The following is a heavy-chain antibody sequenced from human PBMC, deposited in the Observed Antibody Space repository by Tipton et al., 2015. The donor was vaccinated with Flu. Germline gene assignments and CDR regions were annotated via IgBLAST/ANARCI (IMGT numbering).Heavy chain of an antibody. CDR3: ARGQGNSGWRYFDY. V-gene: IGHV4-4*07. J-gene: IGHJ4*02. Sequence: SLTCNVSGGSLSGYYWSWIRQPAGKGLEWIGRIYTSGNTNYSPSLKSRVTMSVDTSKNQFSLKLSSMTAADTAVYYCARGQGNSGWRYFDYWGQGTLVTVSS. D-gene: IGHD6-19*01. CDR1: GGSLSGYY. CDR2: IYTSGNT.